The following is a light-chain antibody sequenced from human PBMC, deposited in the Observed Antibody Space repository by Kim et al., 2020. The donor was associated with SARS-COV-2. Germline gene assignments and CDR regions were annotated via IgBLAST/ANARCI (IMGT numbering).Light chain of an antibody. CDR3: SSYASSSTRV. J-gene: IGLJ1*01. Sequence: QSALTQPPSVSGSPGQSVTISCTGTSSDVGSFNRVSWYQQPPGTAPKLMIHEVSSRPSGVPDRFSGSKSGNTASLTISGLQAEDEADYYCSSYASSSTRVFGTGTKVTVL. CDR2: EVS. V-gene: IGLV2-18*02. CDR1: SSDVGSFNR.